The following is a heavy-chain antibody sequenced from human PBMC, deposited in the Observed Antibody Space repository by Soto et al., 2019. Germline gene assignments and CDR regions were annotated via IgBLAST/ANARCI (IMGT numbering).Heavy chain of an antibody. CDR1: GFSISTHA. CDR2: FSGRSGDT. V-gene: IGHV3-23*01. CDR3: ARDSSAWPNYFDS. D-gene: IGHD6-19*01. J-gene: IGHJ4*02. Sequence: PWGSLRLSCVASGFSISTHALTWVRQAPGKGLEWVSSFSGRSGDTYYAASVKGRFTISGDSSKNTVILQMNNLRADDTALYYCARDSSAWPNYFDSWGQGIQVTVSS.